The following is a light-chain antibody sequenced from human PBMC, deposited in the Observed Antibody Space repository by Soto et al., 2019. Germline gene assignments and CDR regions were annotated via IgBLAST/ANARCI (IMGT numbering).Light chain of an antibody. J-gene: IGKJ3*01. CDR2: GAS. V-gene: IGKV3-20*01. Sequence: EIVLTQSPGTLSLSPGERATLSCRASQSVSSSYLAWYQQRPGQAPRLLIYGASSRATGIPDRFSGSGSGTDFTLTISSLEPEDFAVYYCQHYGSSPLFTFGPGNKVDLK. CDR3: QHYGSSPLFT. CDR1: QSVSSSY.